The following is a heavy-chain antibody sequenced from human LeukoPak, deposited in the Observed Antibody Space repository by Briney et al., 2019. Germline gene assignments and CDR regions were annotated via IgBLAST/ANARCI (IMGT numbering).Heavy chain of an antibody. CDR1: GGSISSYY. Sequence: PSETLSLTCTVSGGSISSYYWTWIRQPPGKGLEWIGYIYYSGSTHYNPSLNSRVTISMDTSRNHFSLKLSSVTAADTAIYYCARTSRHFYGSGSNLTPWPADMDVWGQGTKVTVSS. V-gene: IGHV4-59*01. D-gene: IGHD3-10*01. CDR2: IYYSGST. J-gene: IGHJ6*02. CDR3: ARTSRHFYGSGSNLTPWPADMDV.